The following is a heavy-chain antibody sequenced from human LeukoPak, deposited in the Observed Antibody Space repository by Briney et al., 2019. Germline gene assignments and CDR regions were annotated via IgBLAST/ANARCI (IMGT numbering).Heavy chain of an antibody. CDR1: GGSISSYY. CDR3: ARDEYYYGSGSYNYFDY. D-gene: IGHD3-10*01. CDR2: IYTSGST. Sequence: SETLSLTCTVYGGSISSYYWSWIRQPAGKGLEWIGRIYTSGSTNYNPSLKSRVTMSVDTSKNQFSLKLSSVTAADTAVYYCARDEYYYGSGSYNYFDYWGQGTLVTVSS. J-gene: IGHJ4*02. V-gene: IGHV4-4*07.